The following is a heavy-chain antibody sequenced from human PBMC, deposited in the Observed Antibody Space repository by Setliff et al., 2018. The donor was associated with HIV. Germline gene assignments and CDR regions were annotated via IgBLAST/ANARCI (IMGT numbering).Heavy chain of an antibody. J-gene: IGHJ3*01. V-gene: IGHV1-46*01. CDR3: ARDDGGYNYEEAFDL. Sequence: ASVKVSCKASGYTFTNFYMHWVRQAPGQGLEWMGIINPGGGNTRYAQRFQGRVSMTRDTSTSTVYMELSSLRSDDTAVYYCARDDGGYNYEEAFDLWGQGTMVTVSS. CDR2: INPGGGNT. CDR1: GYTFTNFY. D-gene: IGHD3-16*01.